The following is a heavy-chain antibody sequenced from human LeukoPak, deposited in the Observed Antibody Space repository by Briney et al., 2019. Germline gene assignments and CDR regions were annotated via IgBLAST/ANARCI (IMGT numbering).Heavy chain of an antibody. CDR3: ARLAYSNSWFPEYFQH. J-gene: IGHJ1*01. CDR2: ISYDGSNK. D-gene: IGHD6-13*01. CDR1: GFTFSSYG. Sequence: GGSLRLSCAASGFTFSSYGMHWVRQAPGKGLEWVAVISYDGSNKYYADSVKGRFTISRDNSKNTLFLQMNSLRPEDTAVYYCARLAYSNSWFPEYFQHWGQGTLVTVSS. V-gene: IGHV3-30*03.